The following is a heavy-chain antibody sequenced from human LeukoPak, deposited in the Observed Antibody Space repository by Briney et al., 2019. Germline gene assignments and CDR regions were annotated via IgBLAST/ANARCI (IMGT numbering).Heavy chain of an antibody. CDR2: INGDGTTT. J-gene: IGHJ4*02. Sequence: GGSLRLSCAASGFTFSTYGMNWVRQTPGKGLVWVSRINGDGTTTYYADSVKGRFTISRDNAKNTLYLQMNSLRAEDTAVYYCARGCCSHNSNDGDYWGQGTLVTVSS. V-gene: IGHV3-74*01. D-gene: IGHD1-20*01. CDR1: GFTFSTYG. CDR3: ARGCCSHNSNDGDY.